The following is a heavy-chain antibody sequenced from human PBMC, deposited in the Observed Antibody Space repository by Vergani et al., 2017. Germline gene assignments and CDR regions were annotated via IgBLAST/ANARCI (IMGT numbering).Heavy chain of an antibody. J-gene: IGHJ4*02. D-gene: IGHD6-6*01. CDR2: IYYSGST. CDR3: ARGSIAGLYYFDY. V-gene: IGHV4-61*10. Sequence: QVQLQESGPGLVKPSETLSLTCTVSGGSVSSGSYYWSWIRQPAGKGLEWIGYIYYSGSTNYNPSLKSRGTISVDTSKNQFSLKLSSVTAADTAVYYCARGSIAGLYYFDYWGQGTLVTVSS. CDR1: GGSVSSGSYY.